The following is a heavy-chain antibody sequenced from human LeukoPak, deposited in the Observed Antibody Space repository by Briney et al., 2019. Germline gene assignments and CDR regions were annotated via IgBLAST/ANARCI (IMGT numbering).Heavy chain of an antibody. D-gene: IGHD6-13*01. CDR2: INPNSGGT. V-gene: IGHV1-2*02. Sequence: ASVKVSCKASGYTFTGYYMHWVRQAPGQGLEWMGWINPNSGGTNYAQKFQGRVTMTRDTSISTAYMELSRLRSDDTAVYYCARDRDSSSWYINWFDPWGQGTLVTVSS. CDR1: GYTFTGYY. CDR3: ARDRDSSSWYINWFDP. J-gene: IGHJ5*02.